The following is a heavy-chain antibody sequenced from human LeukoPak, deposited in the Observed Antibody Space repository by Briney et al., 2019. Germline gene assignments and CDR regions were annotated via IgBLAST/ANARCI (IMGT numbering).Heavy chain of an antibody. Sequence: SETLSVTCTVSRGSVSSYPWNWLRQPAGKGLEYIGRIHGSGSTNYNPSLMGRVTMSADSSKNQISLRLTSVTAADTAVYFCAREAGWNFNAFDIWGQGTMVTV. D-gene: IGHD6-19*01. CDR1: RGSVSSYP. CDR2: IHGSGST. J-gene: IGHJ3*02. CDR3: AREAGWNFNAFDI. V-gene: IGHV4-4*07.